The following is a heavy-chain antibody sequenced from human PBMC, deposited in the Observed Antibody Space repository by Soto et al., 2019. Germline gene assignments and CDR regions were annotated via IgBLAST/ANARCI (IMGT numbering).Heavy chain of an antibody. CDR1: GGSISSYY. D-gene: IGHD3-22*01. J-gene: IGHJ4*02. Sequence: KTSETLSLTCTVSGGSISSYYWSWIRQPPGKGLEWIGYIYYSGSTNYNPSLKSRVTISVDTSKNQFSLKLSSVTAADTAVYYCARNYDSSGYGFDYWGQGTMVTVYS. CDR2: IYYSGST. V-gene: IGHV4-59*01. CDR3: ARNYDSSGYGFDY.